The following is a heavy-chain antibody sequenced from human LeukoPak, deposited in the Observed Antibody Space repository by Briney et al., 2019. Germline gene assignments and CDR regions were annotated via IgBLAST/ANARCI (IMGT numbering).Heavy chain of an antibody. CDR1: GFIFSSYG. CDR3: AKERHSVTAFDY. CDR2: ISFDESNK. J-gene: IGHJ4*02. D-gene: IGHD2-21*02. Sequence: RRSLRLSCVASGFIFSSYGMHWVRQAPDKGLEWVAVISFDESNKYYADSVKGRFTISRDNSQNTLYLQMNSLRAEDTAVYYCAKERHSVTAFDYWGQGGLVTVSS. V-gene: IGHV3-30*18.